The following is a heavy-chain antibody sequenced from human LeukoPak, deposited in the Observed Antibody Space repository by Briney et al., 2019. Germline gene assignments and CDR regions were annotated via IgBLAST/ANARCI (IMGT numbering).Heavy chain of an antibody. V-gene: IGHV3-21*01. CDR3: ARCGRPKAYYYYMDV. CDR1: GFTFSSYS. CDR2: ISSSSSYI. J-gene: IGHJ6*03. Sequence: GGSLRLSCAASGFTFSSYSMSWVRQAPGKGLEWVSSISSSSSYIYYADSVKGRFTISRDNDKNSLYLQMNSLRAEDTAVYYCARCGRPKAYYYYMDVWGKGTTVTVSS.